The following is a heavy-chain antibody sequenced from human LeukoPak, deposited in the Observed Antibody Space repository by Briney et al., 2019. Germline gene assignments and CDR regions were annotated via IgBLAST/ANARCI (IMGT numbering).Heavy chain of an antibody. CDR2: FDPEDGET. CDR3: ATGYYGSGRGLNY. D-gene: IGHD3-10*01. V-gene: IGHV1-24*01. CDR1: GGTFSSYA. J-gene: IGHJ4*02. Sequence: ASVKVSCKASGGTFSSYAISWVRQSPGQGLEWMGGFDPEDGETIYAQKFQGRVTMTEDTSTDTAYMELSSLRSEDTAVYYCATGYYGSGRGLNYWGQGTLVTVSS.